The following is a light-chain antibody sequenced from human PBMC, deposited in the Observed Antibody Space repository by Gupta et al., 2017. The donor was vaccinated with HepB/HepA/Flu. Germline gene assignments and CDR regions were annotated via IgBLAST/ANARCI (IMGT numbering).Light chain of an antibody. J-gene: IGKJ3*01. Sequence: DIQMTQSPSSLSASVGDRVTIACRASQSISSYLNWYQQKPGKVPKLLIYAASSLQSGVPSRFSGSGSGTDFTLTISSLQPEDFATYYCQQSYSTPRFTFGHGTKVDIK. V-gene: IGKV1-39*01. CDR3: QQSYSTPRFT. CDR2: AAS. CDR1: QSISSY.